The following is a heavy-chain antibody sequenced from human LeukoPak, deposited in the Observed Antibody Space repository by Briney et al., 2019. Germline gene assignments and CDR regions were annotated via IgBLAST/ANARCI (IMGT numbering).Heavy chain of an antibody. CDR1: GGSINSDF. J-gene: IGHJ3*02. Sequence: SESLSLTCTVSGGSINSDFWSWIRQSPGKGLEWIGYIFTGGSTNYNPSLNSRVTMSLHTSQNLFSLKLSSVTAADTAVYYCARSASVGGPEAFDIWGQGTVVTVSS. CDR3: ARSASVGGPEAFDI. CDR2: IFTGGST. D-gene: IGHD4-23*01. V-gene: IGHV4-4*09.